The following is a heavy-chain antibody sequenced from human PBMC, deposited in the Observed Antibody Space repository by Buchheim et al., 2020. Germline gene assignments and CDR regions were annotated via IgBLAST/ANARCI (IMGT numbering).Heavy chain of an antibody. CDR3: AKDTPPEKYCSGGSCYSISYYYYGMDV. V-gene: IGHV3-23*01. J-gene: IGHJ6*02. CDR2: ISGSGGST. D-gene: IGHD2-15*01. CDR1: GFTFSSYA. Sequence: EVQLLESGGGLEQPGGSLRLSCAASGFTFSSYAMSWVRQAPGKGLEWVSAISGSGGSTYYADSVKGRFTISRDNSKNTLYLQMNSLRAEDTAVYYCAKDTPPEKYCSGGSCYSISYYYYGMDVWGQGTT.